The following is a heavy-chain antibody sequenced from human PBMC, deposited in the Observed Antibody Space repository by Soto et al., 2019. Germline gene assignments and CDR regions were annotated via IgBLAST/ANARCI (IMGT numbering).Heavy chain of an antibody. CDR3: ARDQPNDDFWSGPV. J-gene: IGHJ4*02. CDR2: IYYRGST. V-gene: IGHV4-31*03. D-gene: IGHD3-3*01. Sequence: QVQLQESGPGLVKPSQTLSLTCTVSGGSISSGGYYWSWIRQHPGKGLEWIGYIYYRGSTYYNTSLKSRVTISVDTSKNQFSLKLSSVTAADTAVYYCARDQPNDDFWSGPVWGQGTLVTVSS. CDR1: GGSISSGGYY.